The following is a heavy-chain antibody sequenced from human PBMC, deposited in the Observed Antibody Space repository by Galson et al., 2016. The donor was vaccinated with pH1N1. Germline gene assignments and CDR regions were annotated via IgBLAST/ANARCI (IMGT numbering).Heavy chain of an antibody. J-gene: IGHJ5*02. V-gene: IGHV1-69*13. CDR3: ARVGYGDYSGWFDP. CDR1: GGTFSTYG. D-gene: IGHD4-17*01. Sequence: SVKVSCKASGGTFSTYGISWLRQAPGQGLEWMGGIIPIFGTANYAQRFQGRVTITADESTSTAYMELSSLRSEDTAAYYCARVGYGDYSGWFDPWGQGTLVTVSS. CDR2: IIPIFGTA.